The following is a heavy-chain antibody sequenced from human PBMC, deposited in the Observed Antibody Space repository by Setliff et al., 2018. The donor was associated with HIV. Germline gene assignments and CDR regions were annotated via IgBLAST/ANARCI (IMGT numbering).Heavy chain of an antibody. CDR1: GGSFSSYY. CDR3: ARDAKWGYRYDSSGPGGPFDY. Sequence: PSETLSLTCAVYGGSFSSYYWSWIRQPPGKGLEWIGEINHSGSTNYNPSLKSRVTISVDTSKNQFSLKVSSVTAADTAVYYCARDAKWGYRYDSSGPGGPFDYWGQGTLVTVSS. V-gene: IGHV4-34*01. CDR2: INHSGST. D-gene: IGHD3-22*01. J-gene: IGHJ4*02.